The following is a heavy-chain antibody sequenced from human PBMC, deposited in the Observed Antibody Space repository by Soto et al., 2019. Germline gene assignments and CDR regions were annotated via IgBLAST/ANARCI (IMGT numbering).Heavy chain of an antibody. CDR3: VREPIIYYYGSWSSGIDY. Sequence: GGSLRLSCAASGFTFSDYYMSWIRQAPGKGLEWVSYISSSGSTIYYADSVKGRFTISRDNAKNSLYLQMNSLRAEDTAVYYCVREPIIYYYGSWSSGIDYWGQGTLVTVSS. D-gene: IGHD3-10*01. CDR1: GFTFSDYY. J-gene: IGHJ4*02. CDR2: ISSSGSTI. V-gene: IGHV3-11*01.